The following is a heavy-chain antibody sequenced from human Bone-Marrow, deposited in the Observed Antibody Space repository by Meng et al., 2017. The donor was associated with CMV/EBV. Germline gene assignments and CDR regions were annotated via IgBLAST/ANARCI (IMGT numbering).Heavy chain of an antibody. J-gene: IGHJ5*02. CDR1: GYTFTSYD. CDR2: MNPNSGNT. CDR3: ARGFKKYQLPRPSRFDP. V-gene: IGHV1-8*01. D-gene: IGHD2-2*01. Sequence: SVKVSCKASGYTFTSYDINWVRQATGQGLEWMGWMNPNSGNTGYAQKFQGRVTMTRNTSISTAYMELSSLRSEDTAVYYCARGFKKYQLPRPSRFDPWGQGTLVTVSS.